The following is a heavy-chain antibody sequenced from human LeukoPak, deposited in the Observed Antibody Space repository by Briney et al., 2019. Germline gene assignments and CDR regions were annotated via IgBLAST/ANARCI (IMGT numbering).Heavy chain of an antibody. V-gene: IGHV3-53*01. Sequence: PGGSLRLTCAASGFTVSSNYISWVRQAPGKGLEWVSFIHSGVSTYYADSVKGRFTISRDNSKNTMYLEVNSLRAEDTAVYYCAKQTESNSNSPHQYWGQGTLVTVSS. CDR3: AKQTESNSNSPHQY. CDR2: IHSGVST. D-gene: IGHD4-23*01. J-gene: IGHJ1*01. CDR1: GFTVSSNY.